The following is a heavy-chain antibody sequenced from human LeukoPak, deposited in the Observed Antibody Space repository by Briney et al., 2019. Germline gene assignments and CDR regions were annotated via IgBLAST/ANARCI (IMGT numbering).Heavy chain of an antibody. CDR1: GYTFTSYG. J-gene: IGHJ4*02. V-gene: IGHV1-18*01. D-gene: IGHD3-22*01. CDR3: ASLYYYDSSGYYGPGDY. Sequence: GASVKVSCKASGYTFTSYGISWVRQAPGQGLEWMGWISAYNGNTNYAQKLQGRVTMTTDTSTSTAYMELRSLRSDDTAVYYCASLYYYDSSGYYGPGDYWGQGTLVTVSS. CDR2: ISAYNGNT.